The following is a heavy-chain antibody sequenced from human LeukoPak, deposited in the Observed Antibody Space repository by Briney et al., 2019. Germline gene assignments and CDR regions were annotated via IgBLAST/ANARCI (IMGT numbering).Heavy chain of an antibody. CDR1: GYSFTSYW. D-gene: IGHD6-19*01. CDR3: ARRSDCIAVAGMIDYFDY. Sequence: GESLKISCKGSGYSFTSYWIGWVRQMPGKGLEWMGIIYPGDSDTRYSPSFQGQVTISADKSISTAYLQWSSLKASDTTMYYCARRSDCIAVAGMIDYFDYWGQGTLVTVSS. J-gene: IGHJ4*02. V-gene: IGHV5-51*01. CDR2: IYPGDSDT.